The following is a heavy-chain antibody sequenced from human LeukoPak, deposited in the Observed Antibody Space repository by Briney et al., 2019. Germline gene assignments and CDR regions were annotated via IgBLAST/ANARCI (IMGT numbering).Heavy chain of an antibody. CDR1: GFTFSSYA. Sequence: PGGSLRLSCAASGFTFSSYAMSWVRQAPGKGLEWVSAISGSGGSTYYAGSVKGRFTISRDNSKNTLYLQMNSLRAEDTAVYYCAKGRGITMIVVVRPRAFDIWGQGTMVTVSS. D-gene: IGHD3-22*01. J-gene: IGHJ3*02. V-gene: IGHV3-23*01. CDR2: ISGSGGST. CDR3: AKGRGITMIVVVRPRAFDI.